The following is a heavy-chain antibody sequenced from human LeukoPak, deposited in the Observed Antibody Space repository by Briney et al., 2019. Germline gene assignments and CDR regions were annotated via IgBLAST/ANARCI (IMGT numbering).Heavy chain of an antibody. D-gene: IGHD6-6*01. CDR2: ISSSSSYI. V-gene: IGHV3-21*01. J-gene: IGHJ5*02. Sequence: GGSLRLSCGASGFTFSSYSMNWVRQAPGKGLEWVSSISSSSSYIYYADSVKGRFTISRDNAKNSLYLQMNSLRAEDTAVYYCARDHAAPGRFNPWGQGTLVTVSS. CDR3: ARDHAAPGRFNP. CDR1: GFTFSSYS.